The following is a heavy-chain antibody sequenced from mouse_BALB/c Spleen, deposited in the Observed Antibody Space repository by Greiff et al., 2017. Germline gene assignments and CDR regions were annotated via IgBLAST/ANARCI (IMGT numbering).Heavy chain of an antibody. V-gene: IGHV2-5-1*01. CDR3: AKKTPIYYAMDY. Sequence: VKLMESGPSLVQPSQSLSITCTVSGFSLTSYGVHWVRQSPGKGLEWLGVIWRGGSTDYNAAFMSRLSITKDNSKSQVFFKMNSLQADDTAIYYCAKKTPIYYAMDYWGQGTSVTVSS. CDR1: GFSLTSYG. J-gene: IGHJ4*01. CDR2: IWRGGST.